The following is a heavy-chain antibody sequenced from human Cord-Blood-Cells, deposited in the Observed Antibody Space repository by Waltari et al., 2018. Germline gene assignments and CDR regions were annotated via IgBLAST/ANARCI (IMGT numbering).Heavy chain of an antibody. CDR3: AKDLKAAGTIFFDY. D-gene: IGHD6-13*01. CDR2: ISWNSGSI. J-gene: IGHJ4*02. V-gene: IGHV3-9*01. Sequence: EVQLVESGGGLVQSGRSLRLSCAASGFTFDDYAMHWVRQAPGKGLEWVSGISWNSGSIGYADSVKGRFTISRDNAKNSLYLQMNSLRAEDTALYYCAKDLKAAGTIFFDYWGQGTLVTVSS. CDR1: GFTFDDYA.